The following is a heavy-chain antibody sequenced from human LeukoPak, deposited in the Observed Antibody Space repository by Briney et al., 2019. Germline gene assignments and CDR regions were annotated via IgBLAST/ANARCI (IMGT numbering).Heavy chain of an antibody. J-gene: IGHJ4*02. CDR3: ARGGDSAYYYDSSGCLN. CDR2: INPNSGGT. D-gene: IGHD3-22*01. V-gene: IGHV1-2*02. CDR1: GYTLTAYY. Sequence: ASVKVSCKASGYTLTAYYMHWVRQAPGQGLEWMGWINPNSGGTNYAQKFQGRVTMTRDTSISTAYMEMRRLRSDDTAVYYCARGGDSAYYYDSSGCLNWGQGTLVTVSS.